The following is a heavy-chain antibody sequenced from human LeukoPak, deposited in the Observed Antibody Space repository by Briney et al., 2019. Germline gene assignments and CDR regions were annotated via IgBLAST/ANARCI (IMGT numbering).Heavy chain of an antibody. Sequence: SETLSLTCVVSGYSISSGYYWSWIRQPPGKGLEWIATIHHSGVTYYNPSLNSRFTISVDTSKNQFSLKLTSVTAADTAICSCARYTGTNWGYSFDSWGQGTLVTVSS. CDR3: ARYTGTNWGYSFDS. CDR2: IHHSGVT. D-gene: IGHD7-27*01. CDR1: GYSISSGYY. J-gene: IGHJ4*02. V-gene: IGHV4-38-2*01.